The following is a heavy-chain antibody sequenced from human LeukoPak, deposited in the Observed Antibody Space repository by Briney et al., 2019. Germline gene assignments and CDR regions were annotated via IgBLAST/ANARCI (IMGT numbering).Heavy chain of an antibody. CDR1: GVTFSSYS. CDR3: ARDGYSYGGWFDP. D-gene: IGHD5-18*01. CDR2: ISAYNGNT. Sequence: ASVKVSCKASGVTFSSYSITWVRQAPGQGLEWMGWISAYNGNTNYAQKLQGRVTMTTDTSTSTAYMELRSLRSDDTAVYYCARDGYSYGGWFDPWGQGTLVTVSS. V-gene: IGHV1-18*01. J-gene: IGHJ5*02.